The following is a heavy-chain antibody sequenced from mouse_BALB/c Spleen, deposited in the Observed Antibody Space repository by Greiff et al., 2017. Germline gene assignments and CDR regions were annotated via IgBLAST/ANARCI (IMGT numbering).Heavy chain of an antibody. J-gene: IGHJ2*01. CDR1: GYSFTSYW. CDR2: IDPSDSET. D-gene: IGHD2-4*01. Sequence: VKVVESGPQLVRPGASVKISCKASGYSFTSYWMHWVKQRPGQGLEWIGMIDPSDSETRLNQKFKDKATLTVDKSSSTAYMQLSSPTSEDSAVYYCARLLDYAYFDYWGQGTTLTVSS. V-gene: IGHV1S126*01. CDR3: ARLLDYAYFDY.